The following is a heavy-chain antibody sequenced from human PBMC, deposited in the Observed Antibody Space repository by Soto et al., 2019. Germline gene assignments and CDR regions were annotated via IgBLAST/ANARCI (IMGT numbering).Heavy chain of an antibody. CDR2: IYYSGST. CDR1: GGSISSGGYC. CDR3: ARSTYYYDSSGYYFRWFDP. J-gene: IGHJ5*02. D-gene: IGHD3-22*01. V-gene: IGHV4-31*03. Sequence: SETLSLTCTVSGGSISSGGYCWSWIRQHPGKGLEWIGYIYYSGSTYYNPSLKSRVTISVDTSKNQFSLKLSSVTAADTAVYYCARSTYYYDSSGYYFRWFDPWGQGTLVTVSS.